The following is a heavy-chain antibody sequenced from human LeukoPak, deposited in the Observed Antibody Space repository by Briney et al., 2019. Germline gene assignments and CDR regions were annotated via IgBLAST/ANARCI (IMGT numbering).Heavy chain of an antibody. Sequence: SETLSLTCTVSGYSISSGYYWGWIRQPPGKGLEWIGSIYHSGSTYYNPSLKSRVTISVDTSKNQFSLKLSSVTAADTAVYYCAREEYYDSSGYRGFDYWGQGTLVTVSS. V-gene: IGHV4-38-2*02. CDR3: AREEYYDSSGYRGFDY. D-gene: IGHD3-22*01. CDR1: GYSISSGYY. J-gene: IGHJ4*02. CDR2: IYHSGST.